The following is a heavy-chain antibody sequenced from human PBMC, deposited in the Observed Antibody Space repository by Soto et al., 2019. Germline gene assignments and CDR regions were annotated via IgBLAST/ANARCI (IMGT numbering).Heavy chain of an antibody. CDR3: ATLGGPQLGARDY. V-gene: IGHV3-74*01. CDR2: IDGDGTGT. Sequence: EVQLVESGGGLVQPGGSLRLSCAASGFTFSSYKIHWVRQAPGKGLVWVSSIDGDGTGTNYADSVKGRFTISRDNAKNTVYLQMNSLRVDDTAVYYCATLGGPQLGARDYWGQGTLVSVSS. J-gene: IGHJ4*02. D-gene: IGHD7-27*01. CDR1: GFTFSSYK.